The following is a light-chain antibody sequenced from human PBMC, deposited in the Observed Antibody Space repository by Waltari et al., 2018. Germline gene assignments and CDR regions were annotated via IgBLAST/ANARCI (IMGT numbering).Light chain of an antibody. CDR2: KAS. CDR3: QQYNSYPGT. J-gene: IGKJ1*01. Sequence: IQITQSPSTLSASVGDRLTITCRASQSISSWLAWYQQKPGKAPNLLIYKASSLEGGVPSRFSGSGSGTEFTLTISSLQPDDCATYYCQQYNSYPGTFGQGTKVEIK. V-gene: IGKV1-5*03. CDR1: QSISSW.